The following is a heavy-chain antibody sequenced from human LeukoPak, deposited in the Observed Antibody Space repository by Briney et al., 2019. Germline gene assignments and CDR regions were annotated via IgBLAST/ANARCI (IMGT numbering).Heavy chain of an antibody. V-gene: IGHV1-2*04. Sequence: ASVKVSCKASGYTFTGYYMHWVRQAPGQGLEWMGWINPNSGGTNYAQKFQGWVTMTRDTSTSTAYMELSRLRSDDTAVYYCARDGSVTPGYFDYWGQGTLVTVSS. J-gene: IGHJ4*02. CDR3: ARDGSVTPGYFDY. CDR1: GYTFTGYY. CDR2: INPNSGGT. D-gene: IGHD4-23*01.